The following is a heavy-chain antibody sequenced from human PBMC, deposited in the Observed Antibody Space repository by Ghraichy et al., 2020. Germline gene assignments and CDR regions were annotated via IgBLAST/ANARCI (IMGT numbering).Heavy chain of an antibody. CDR2: LNPKNGNT. CDR1: GYTFANYD. CDR3: AKVPRGWNVDSGMDV. Sequence: VKVSCKASGYTFANYDINWVRQAPGQGLEWMGWLNPKNGNTGYAPKFQDRITMTTDTSLNSAYMEVSSLTSEDTAVYYCAKVPRGWNVDSGMDVWGQGTTVTGS. V-gene: IGHV1-8*01. D-gene: IGHD1-1*01. J-gene: IGHJ6*02.